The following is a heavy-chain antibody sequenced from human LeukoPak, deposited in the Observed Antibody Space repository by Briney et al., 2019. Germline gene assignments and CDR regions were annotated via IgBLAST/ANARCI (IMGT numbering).Heavy chain of an antibody. CDR2: IYYSGST. J-gene: IGHJ3*02. CDR3: AGHEQWLVNDAFDI. D-gene: IGHD6-19*01. CDR1: GGSISSSSYY. V-gene: IGHV4-39*01. Sequence: SETLSLTCTVSGGSISSSSYYWGWIRQPPGKGLEWIGSIYYSGSTYYNPSLKSRVTISVDTSKNQFSLKLSSVTAADTAVYYCAGHEQWLVNDAFDIWGQGTMVTVSS.